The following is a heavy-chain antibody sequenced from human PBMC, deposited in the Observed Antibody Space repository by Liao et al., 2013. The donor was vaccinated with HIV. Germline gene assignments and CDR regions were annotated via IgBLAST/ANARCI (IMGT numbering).Heavy chain of an antibody. V-gene: IGHV4-4*07. CDR1: GGSISSYY. CDR2: MKTSGST. CDR3: ARDYREYCSSTSCYGRAYFQH. Sequence: QVQLQESGPGLVKPSETLSLTCTVSGGSISSYYWNWIRQPAGKGLEWIGRMKTSGSTNYKSSLKSRVTMSADTSKNQFSLRLSSVTAADTAVYYCARDYREYCSSTSCYGRAYFQHWGQGTLVTVSS. J-gene: IGHJ1*01. D-gene: IGHD2-2*01.